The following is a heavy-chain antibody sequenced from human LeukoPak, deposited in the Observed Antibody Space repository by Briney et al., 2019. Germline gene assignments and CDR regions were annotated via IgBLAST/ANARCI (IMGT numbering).Heavy chain of an antibody. V-gene: IGHV4-4*09. CDR2: IHSSGYT. D-gene: IGHD1-26*01. CDR3: AKRQGPNSGSYDYFDP. CDR1: GGSISSYY. Sequence: SETLSLTCTVSGGSISSYYWSWIRQPPGQGLEWIAYIHSSGYTNYNPSLKGRVTISVDTSKNQFSLKVSSVTAADTAVYYCAKRQGPNSGSYDYFDPWGQGTLVTVSS. J-gene: IGHJ5*02.